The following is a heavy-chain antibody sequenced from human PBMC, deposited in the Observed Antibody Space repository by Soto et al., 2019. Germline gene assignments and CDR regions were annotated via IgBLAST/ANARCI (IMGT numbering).Heavy chain of an antibody. Sequence: ASVKVSCKASGGTFSSYAISWVRQAPGQGLEWMGWISAYNGNTNYAQKLQGRVTMTTDTSTSTAYMELRSLRSDDTAVYYCARLLVMRAFDIWGQGTMVTVSS. J-gene: IGHJ3*02. CDR1: GGTFSSYA. CDR3: ARLLVMRAFDI. D-gene: IGHD2-15*01. V-gene: IGHV1-18*01. CDR2: ISAYNGNT.